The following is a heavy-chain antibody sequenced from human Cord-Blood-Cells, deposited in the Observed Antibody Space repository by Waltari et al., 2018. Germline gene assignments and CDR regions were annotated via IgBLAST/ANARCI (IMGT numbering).Heavy chain of an antibody. CDR3: AREVVVAATPGGAFDI. V-gene: IGHV4-34*01. CDR1: GGSFSGYY. J-gene: IGHJ3*02. D-gene: IGHD2-15*01. Sequence: QVQLQQWGAGLLKPSETLSLTCAVYGGSFSGYYWSWIRQPPGKGLEWIGGINHSGSTNYNPSLKSRVTISGDTSKNQVSLKLSCVTAADTAVYYCAREVVVAATPGGAFDIWGQGTMVTVSS. CDR2: INHSGST.